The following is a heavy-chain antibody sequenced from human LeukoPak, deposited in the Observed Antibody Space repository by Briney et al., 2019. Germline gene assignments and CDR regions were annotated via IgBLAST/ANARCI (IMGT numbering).Heavy chain of an antibody. CDR2: IYTSGST. CDR1: GGSISSYY. J-gene: IGHJ6*03. Sequence: SETLSLTCTVSGGSISSYYWSWIRQPAGRGLEWIGRIYTSGSTNYNPSLKSRVTVSVDTSKNQFSLKLSSVTAADTAVYYCAREGHDFWGGPYYYYMDVWGKGTTVTVSS. CDR3: AREGHDFWGGPYYYYMDV. V-gene: IGHV4-4*07. D-gene: IGHD3-3*01.